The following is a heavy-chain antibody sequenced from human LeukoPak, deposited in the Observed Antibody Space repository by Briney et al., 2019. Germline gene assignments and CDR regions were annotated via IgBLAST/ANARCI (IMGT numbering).Heavy chain of an antibody. Sequence: PSETLSLTCSVSGGSICSYYWIWIRQPPGQGLVWCVYIYYSGSTNYNPSLKNRVTISVDTSKNQFSLKLSSVTAADTAVYYCASPGSGYYSNYGWYFDLWGRGTLVTVS. CDR3: ASPGSGYYSNYGWYFDL. D-gene: IGHD4-11*01. CDR2: IYYSGST. J-gene: IGHJ2*01. V-gene: IGHV4-59*01. CDR1: GGSICSYY.